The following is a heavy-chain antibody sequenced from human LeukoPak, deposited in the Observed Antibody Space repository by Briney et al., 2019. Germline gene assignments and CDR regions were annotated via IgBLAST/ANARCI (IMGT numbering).Heavy chain of an antibody. CDR1: GFTFSSYW. V-gene: IGHV3-7*01. D-gene: IGHD3-3*01. J-gene: IGHJ4*02. CDR2: IKQDGSEK. CDR3: ARVIRFLEWLPSVDYFDY. Sequence: GGSLRLSCAASGFTFSSYWMSWVRQAPGKGLEWVANIKQDGSEKYYVDSVKGRFTISRDNAKNSLYLQMNSLRAEDTAVYYCARVIRFLEWLPSVDYFDYWGQGTLVTVSS.